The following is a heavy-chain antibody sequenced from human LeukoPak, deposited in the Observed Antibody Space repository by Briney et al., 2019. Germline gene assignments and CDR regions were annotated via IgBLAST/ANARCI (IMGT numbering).Heavy chain of an antibody. CDR2: ISAYNGNT. D-gene: IGHD3-3*01. V-gene: IGHV1-18*01. Sequence: ASVKVSCKASGYTFTSYGISWVRQAPGQGLEWMGWISAYNGNTNYAQKLQGRVTMTTDTSTSTAYMELRSLRSDDTAVYYCARVRFLEWLPDAFDIWGQGTMVTVSS. CDR1: GYTFTSYG. J-gene: IGHJ3*02. CDR3: ARVRFLEWLPDAFDI.